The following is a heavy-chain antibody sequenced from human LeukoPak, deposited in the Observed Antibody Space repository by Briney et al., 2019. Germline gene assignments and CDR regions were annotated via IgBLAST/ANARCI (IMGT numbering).Heavy chain of an antibody. CDR1: GFTFSTYS. V-gene: IGHV3-23*01. CDR2: IFNSGDKT. J-gene: IGHJ4*02. Sequence: GGSLRLSCAASGFTFSTYSMTWVRQAPGKGLEGVSGIFNSGDKTFYADSVKGRFTTSRDNSKNTLYLQMNSLRAEDTAVYYCAKDVVPDSGWDLDYWGQGTLVSVSS. D-gene: IGHD6-19*01. CDR3: AKDVVPDSGWDLDY.